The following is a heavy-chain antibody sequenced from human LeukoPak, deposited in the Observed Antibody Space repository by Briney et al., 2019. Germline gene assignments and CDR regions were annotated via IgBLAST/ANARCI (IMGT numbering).Heavy chain of an antibody. CDR1: GGTFSSYT. Sequence: ASVKVSCKASGGTFSSYTISWVRQAPGQGLEGMGRIIPILGIANYAQKFQGRVTITGDKSTSTAYMELSSLRSEDTAVYYCARADYGDYVMPYYYYGMDVWGQGTTVTVSS. J-gene: IGHJ6*02. CDR3: ARADYGDYVMPYYYYGMDV. CDR2: IIPILGIA. V-gene: IGHV1-69*02. D-gene: IGHD4-17*01.